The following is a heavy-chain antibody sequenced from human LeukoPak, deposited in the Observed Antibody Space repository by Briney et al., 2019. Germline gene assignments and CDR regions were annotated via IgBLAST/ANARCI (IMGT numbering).Heavy chain of an antibody. CDR3: ARDRGYSYGYGAFDI. D-gene: IGHD5-18*01. Sequence: GASVKVSCKASGYTFTGYYMHWVRQAPGQGLEWMGWINPNSGGTNYAQKFQGRVTMTRDTSISTAYMELSRLRSDDTAVYYCARDRGYSYGYGAFDIWGQGIMVTVSS. V-gene: IGHV1-2*02. CDR1: GYTFTGYY. J-gene: IGHJ3*02. CDR2: INPNSGGT.